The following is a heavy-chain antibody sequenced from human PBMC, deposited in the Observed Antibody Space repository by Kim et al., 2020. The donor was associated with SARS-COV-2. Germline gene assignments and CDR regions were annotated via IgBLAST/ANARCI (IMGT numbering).Heavy chain of an antibody. CDR2: IWYDGGNK. CDR3: ARDYAGFFKGLGV. J-gene: IGHJ6*02. Sequence: GGSLRLSCAASGFAMSSYGMHWVRQAPGKGLEWVSLIWYDGGNKYYADSVMGRFTITRDNSKNTLYLEMNSLRAEDTAVYYCARDYAGFFKGLGVWGQGTTVTVSS. V-gene: IGHV3-33*01. D-gene: IGHD3-3*01. CDR1: GFAMSSYG.